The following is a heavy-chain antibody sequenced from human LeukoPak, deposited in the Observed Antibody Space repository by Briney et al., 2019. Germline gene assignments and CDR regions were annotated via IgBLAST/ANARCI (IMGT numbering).Heavy chain of an antibody. CDR3: AREGIPLDYYGSGSWYFDL. V-gene: IGHV1-24*01. CDR1: GYTLTELS. J-gene: IGHJ2*01. Sequence: ASVKVSCKVSGYTLTELSMHWVRQAPGKGLEWMGGFDPEDGETIYAQKFQGRVTMTEDTSTDTAYMELSSLRSEDTAVYYCAREGIPLDYYGSGSWYFDLWGRGTLVTVSS. D-gene: IGHD3-10*01. CDR2: FDPEDGET.